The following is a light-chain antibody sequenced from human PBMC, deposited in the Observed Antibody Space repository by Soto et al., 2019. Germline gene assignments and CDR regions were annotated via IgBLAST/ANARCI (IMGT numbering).Light chain of an antibody. V-gene: IGKV1D-12*01. CDR1: QGISNS. J-gene: IGKJ2*02. Sequence: DIQMTQSPSFVSASVGDRVIITCRASQGISNSLAWYQQKPGKAPSLLIYAASTLQSGVPSRFSGSGSGTDFSLTISSLQPDDFATYYCQQYNSYRWTFGQGTKLEIK. CDR2: AAS. CDR3: QQYNSYRWT.